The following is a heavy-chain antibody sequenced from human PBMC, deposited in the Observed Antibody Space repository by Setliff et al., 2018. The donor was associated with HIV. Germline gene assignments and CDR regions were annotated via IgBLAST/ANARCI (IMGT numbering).Heavy chain of an antibody. Sequence: SETLSLTCAVSGASINTINHLWDWIRQPPGKGLEWIGSVYFTGDAYADSVKGRFTISRDDAKNSLYLQMNSLRAEDTAVYYCARTGYSSAWYEGYDEYWGQGTLVTVSS. V-gene: IGHV4-39*01. CDR3: ARTGYSSAWYEGYDEY. J-gene: IGHJ4*02. CDR2: VYFTGDA. CDR1: GASINTINHL. D-gene: IGHD6-19*01.